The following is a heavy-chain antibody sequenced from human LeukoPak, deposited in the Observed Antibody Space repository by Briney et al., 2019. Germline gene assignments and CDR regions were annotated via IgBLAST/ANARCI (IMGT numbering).Heavy chain of an antibody. CDR2: ISYDGSNK. V-gene: IGHV3-30*18. Sequence: PGRSLRLSCAAFGFTFSSYGMHWVRQAPGKGLEWVAVISYDGSNKYYADSVKGRFTISRDNSKNTLYLQMNSLRAEDTAVYYCAKGGYSGSYYAHDYFDYWGQGTLVTVSS. D-gene: IGHD1-26*01. CDR1: GFTFSSYG. CDR3: AKGGYSGSYYAHDYFDY. J-gene: IGHJ4*02.